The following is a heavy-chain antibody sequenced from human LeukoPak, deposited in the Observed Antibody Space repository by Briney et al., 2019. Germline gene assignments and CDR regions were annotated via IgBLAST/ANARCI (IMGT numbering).Heavy chain of an antibody. J-gene: IGHJ5*02. CDR1: GYTFTGYY. CDR2: LNPNSGGT. V-gene: IGHV1-2*04. Sequence: ASVKVSCKASGYTFTGYYMHWVRQAPGQGLEWMGWLNPNSGGTNYAQKFQGWVTMTRDTSISTAYMELSRLRSDDTAVYYCARGLRGYGYGNNWFDPWGQGTLVTVSS. D-gene: IGHD5-18*01. CDR3: ARGLRGYGYGNNWFDP.